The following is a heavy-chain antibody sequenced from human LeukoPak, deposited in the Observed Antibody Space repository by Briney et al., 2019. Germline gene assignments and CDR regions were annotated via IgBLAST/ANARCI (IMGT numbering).Heavy chain of an antibody. V-gene: IGHV1-24*01. CDR1: GYTLTELS. D-gene: IGHD2-2*01. J-gene: IGHJ6*02. Sequence: ASVKVSCKVSGYTLTELSMHWVRQAPGKGLEWVGGFDPEDGETIYAQKFQGRVTMTEDTSTDTAYMELSSLRSEDTAVYYCATVVPAAQAPEMDVWGQGTTVTVSS. CDR3: ATVVPAAQAPEMDV. CDR2: FDPEDGET.